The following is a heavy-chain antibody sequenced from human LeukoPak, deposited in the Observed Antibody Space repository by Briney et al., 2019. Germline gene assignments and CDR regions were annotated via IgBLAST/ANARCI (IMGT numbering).Heavy chain of an antibody. V-gene: IGHV3-20*04. CDR2: INWNGGST. CDR3: ARDPGYCSGGSCPPLYFDL. D-gene: IGHD2-15*01. CDR1: GFTFDDYG. J-gene: IGHJ2*01. Sequence: PGGSLRLSCAASGFTFDDYGMSWVRQAPGKGLEWVSGINWNGGSTGYADSVKGRFTISRDNAKNSLYLQMNSLRAEDTALYYCARDPGYCSGGSCPPLYFDLWGRGTLVTVSS.